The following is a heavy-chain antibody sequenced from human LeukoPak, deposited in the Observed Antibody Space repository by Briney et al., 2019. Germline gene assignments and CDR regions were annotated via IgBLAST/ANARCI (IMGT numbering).Heavy chain of an antibody. Sequence: EASVKVSCKASENTFTGYYMHWVRQAPGQGLEWMGWINPDSGGTSYAQKFQGRVTKTRDTSISTAYVDLSRLTSDDTAVYYCARLTYYYHGMDVWGQGTTVTVSS. CDR2: INPDSGGT. J-gene: IGHJ6*02. CDR1: ENTFTGYY. CDR3: ARLTYYYHGMDV. V-gene: IGHV1-2*02.